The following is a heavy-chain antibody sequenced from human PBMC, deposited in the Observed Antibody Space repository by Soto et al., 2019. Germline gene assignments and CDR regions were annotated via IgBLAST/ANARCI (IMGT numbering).Heavy chain of an antibody. Sequence: ASVKVSCKASGGTFSSYAISWVRQAPGQGLEWMGGIIPIFGTANYAQKFQGRVTITADESTSTAYMELSSLRSEDTAVYYCARDRRRWIPGYYYYGMDVWGQGTTVTVSS. D-gene: IGHD5-18*01. CDR3: ARDRRRWIPGYYYYGMDV. CDR2: IIPIFGTA. V-gene: IGHV1-69*13. CDR1: GGTFSSYA. J-gene: IGHJ6*02.